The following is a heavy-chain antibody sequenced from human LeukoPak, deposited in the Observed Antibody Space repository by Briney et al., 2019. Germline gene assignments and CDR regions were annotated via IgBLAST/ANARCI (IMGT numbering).Heavy chain of an antibody. V-gene: IGHV3-23*01. J-gene: IGHJ6*04. Sequence: GGSLRLSCVASGFTFSSYAMSWVRQAPGKGLEWVSAISVGGDNTYYADSVKGRFTISRDNSKSTLYLQMNSLRVEDTATYHCARYCITPTCGVSYYGMDVWGKGTTVTVSS. CDR2: ISVGGDNT. CDR1: GFTFSSYA. CDR3: ARYCITPTCGVSYYGMDV. D-gene: IGHD2-2*01.